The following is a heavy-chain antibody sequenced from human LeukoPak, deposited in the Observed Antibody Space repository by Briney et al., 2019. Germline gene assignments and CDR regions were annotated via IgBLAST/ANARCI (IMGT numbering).Heavy chain of an antibody. CDR2: IRSNGRDT. V-gene: IGHV3-23*01. D-gene: IGHD2-15*01. J-gene: IGHJ5*02. CDR1: GFTFREYS. CDR3: AKGGYTTWFDP. Sequence: GGSLRLSCAASGFTFREYSMSWVRQAPGKGLEWVSNIRSNGRDTYYTDSVKGRFTISRDNSKNTVYLEMNSLGAGDTAVYYCAKGGYTTWFDPWGQGTLVTVSS.